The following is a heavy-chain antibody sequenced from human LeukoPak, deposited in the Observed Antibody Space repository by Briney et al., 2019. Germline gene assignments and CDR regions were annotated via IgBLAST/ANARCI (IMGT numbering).Heavy chain of an antibody. CDR1: GFTFSDYY. J-gene: IGHJ2*01. CDR3: ARVGVGTMVRGVSYWYFDL. D-gene: IGHD3-10*01. Sequence: GGSLRLSCEASGFTFSDYYMSWIRQAPGKGLEWVSYISNSGSTIYYADSVRGRFTISRDNAKNSLYLQMNSLRAEDTAVYYRARVGVGTMVRGVSYWYFDLWGRGTLVTVSS. CDR2: ISNSGSTI. V-gene: IGHV3-11*01.